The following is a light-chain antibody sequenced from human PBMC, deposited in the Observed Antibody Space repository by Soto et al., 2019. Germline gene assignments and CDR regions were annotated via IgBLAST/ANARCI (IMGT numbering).Light chain of an antibody. J-gene: IGLJ2*01. Sequence: QSALTQPPSASESPGQSVTISCTGTSSDVGGYNYVSWYQQHPGKAPKLMIYEVSKRPSGVPDRFSGSKSGNTASLTVSGLQAEDEADYYCSSYAGSNKVFGGGTQLTVL. CDR3: SSYAGSNKV. CDR1: SSDVGGYNY. CDR2: EVS. V-gene: IGLV2-8*01.